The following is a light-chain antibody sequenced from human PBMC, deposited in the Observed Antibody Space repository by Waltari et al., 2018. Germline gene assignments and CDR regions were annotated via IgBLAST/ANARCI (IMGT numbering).Light chain of an antibody. CDR2: KPS. CDR3: QLYDSAWT. J-gene: IGKJ1*01. Sequence: IVLTQSPGTLSLSPGDVATLSCRTSQSVSTSYVACYQQKPGQAPKPLIYKPSSRATGIPVRVSGRGSGTDFTLTISSLKPEDFAVYYCQLYDSAWTFGQGTKVEIK. CDR1: QSVSTSY. V-gene: IGKV3-20*01.